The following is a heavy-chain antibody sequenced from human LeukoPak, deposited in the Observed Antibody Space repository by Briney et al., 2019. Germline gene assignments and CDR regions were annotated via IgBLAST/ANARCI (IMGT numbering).Heavy chain of an antibody. CDR1: GGTFISYA. Sequence: EASVKVSCKASGGTFISYAISWVRQAPGQGLEWMGGIIPIFDIADYAQKFQGRVTITADESTRTAYMELSSLRSEDTAVYYCSRGYYDTSGPHPYNYYMDVWGKGTTVTVSS. D-gene: IGHD3-22*01. CDR3: SRGYYDTSGPHPYNYYMDV. J-gene: IGHJ6*03. V-gene: IGHV1-69*13. CDR2: IIPIFDIA.